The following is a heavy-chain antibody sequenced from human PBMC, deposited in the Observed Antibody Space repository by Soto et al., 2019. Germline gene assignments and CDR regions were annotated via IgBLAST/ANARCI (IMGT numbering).Heavy chain of an antibody. CDR3: ETGGRRWSYVGH. Sequence: EVQLVESGGGLVKPGGSLRLSCAASGFTFSSYSMIWVRQAPGKGLEWVSLISISSNFIYYADSVKGRFTISRDNAKNSLYLPMNGLGADDTAVYSGETGGRRWSYVGHWGLGTLFTVSS. CDR2: ISISSNFI. D-gene: IGHD1-26*01. J-gene: IGHJ4*02. V-gene: IGHV3-21*02. CDR1: GFTFSSYS.